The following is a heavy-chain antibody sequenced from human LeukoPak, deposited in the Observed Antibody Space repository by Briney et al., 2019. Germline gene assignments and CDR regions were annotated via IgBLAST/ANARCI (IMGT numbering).Heavy chain of an antibody. J-gene: IGHJ4*02. CDR1: GDSISSYF. CDR3: ARDTAYYYDSSGYLFDY. V-gene: IGHV4-59*12. D-gene: IGHD3-22*01. CDR2: IYNRGST. Sequence: SETLSLTCSVSGDSISSYFWSWIRQPPGKGLEWIGLIYNRGSTNYNPSLESRVTISVDTSKNQFSLKLSSVTAADTAVYYCARDTAYYYDSSGYLFDYWGQGTLVTVSS.